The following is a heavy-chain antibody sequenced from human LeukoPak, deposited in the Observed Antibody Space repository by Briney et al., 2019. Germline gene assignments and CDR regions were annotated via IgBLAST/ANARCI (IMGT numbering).Heavy chain of an antibody. Sequence: GGSLRLSCAASGFTFSDYYMSWIRQAPGKGLEWVSYISSSGSTIYYADSVKGRFTISRDNAKNSLYLQMNSLRAEDTAVYYCARGYYYDSTTTPATYWGQGTLVTVSS. V-gene: IGHV3-11*04. D-gene: IGHD3-22*01. CDR2: ISSSGSTI. CDR3: ARGYYYDSTTTPATY. CDR1: GFTFSDYY. J-gene: IGHJ4*02.